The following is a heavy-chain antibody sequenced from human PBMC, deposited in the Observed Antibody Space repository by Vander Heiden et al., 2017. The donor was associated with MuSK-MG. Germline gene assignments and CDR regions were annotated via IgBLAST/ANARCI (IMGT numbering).Heavy chain of an antibody. V-gene: IGHV4-34*01. CDR1: GGSFSGYY. Sequence: QVQLQQWGAGLLKPSETLSLTCAVYGGSFSGYYWRWIRQPPGKGLEWIGEINHSGSTNYNPSLKRRVTISVDTSKNQFSLKLSSVTAAETAVYYCARGVDIVVVGAALYYFDYWGHGTLVTVSS. CDR2: INHSGST. J-gene: IGHJ4*01. D-gene: IGHD2-15*01. CDR3: ARGVDIVVVGAALYYFDY.